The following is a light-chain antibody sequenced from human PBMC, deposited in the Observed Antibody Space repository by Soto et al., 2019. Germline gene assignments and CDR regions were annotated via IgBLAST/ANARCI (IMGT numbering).Light chain of an antibody. J-gene: IGLJ2*01. V-gene: IGLV4-69*01. CDR2: LNIDGSH. CDR1: SGHSSYA. CDR3: QTWVTGIVV. Sequence: QLVLTQSPSASASLGASVKLTCTLSSGHSSYAIAWHQQQPEKGPRYLMNLNIDGSHSKGDGIPDRFSGSSSGAERSLTISSLQSEDEADYYCQTWVTGIVVFGGGTKLTVL.